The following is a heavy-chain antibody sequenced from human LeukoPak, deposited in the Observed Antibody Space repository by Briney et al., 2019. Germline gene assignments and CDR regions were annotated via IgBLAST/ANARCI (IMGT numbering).Heavy chain of an antibody. Sequence: SETLSLTCAVYGGSFSGYYWSWIRQPPGKGLEWIGEINHSGSTNYNPSLKSRVTISVDTSKNQFSLKLSSVTAADTAVYYCARRGSGRENWFDPWGQGTLVTVSS. CDR2: INHSGST. CDR1: GGSFSGYY. J-gene: IGHJ5*02. V-gene: IGHV4-34*01. D-gene: IGHD3-10*01. CDR3: ARRGSGRENWFDP.